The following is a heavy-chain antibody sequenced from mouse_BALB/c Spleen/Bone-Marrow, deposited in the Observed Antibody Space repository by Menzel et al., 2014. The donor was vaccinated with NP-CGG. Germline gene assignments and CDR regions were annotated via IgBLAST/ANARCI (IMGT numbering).Heavy chain of an antibody. V-gene: IGHV5-6-5*01. J-gene: IGHJ4*01. CDR3: ASLYFYGSSYYTMDY. CDR1: GFTFSSYA. D-gene: IGHD1-1*01. CDR2: ISSGGST. Sequence: EVQVLESGGGLVKPGGSLKLSCAASGFTFSSYAMSWVRQTPEKRLEWVASISSGGSTYYPDSVKGRFTISRDNARNILYLQMSSLRSEDTAMYYCASLYFYGSSYYTMDYWGQGTSVPVSS.